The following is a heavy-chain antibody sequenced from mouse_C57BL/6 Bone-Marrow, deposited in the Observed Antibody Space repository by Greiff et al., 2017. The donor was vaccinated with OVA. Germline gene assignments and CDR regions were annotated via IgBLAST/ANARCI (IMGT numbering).Heavy chain of an antibody. J-gene: IGHJ1*03. CDR2: IYPGSGNT. CDR1: GYTFTDYY. Sequence: LVESGAELVRPGASVKLSCKASGYTFTDYYINWVKQRPGQGLEWIARIYPGSGNTYYNEKFKGKATLTAEKSSSTAYMQLSSLTSEDSAVYFCARMGIYYGYDRWYFDVWGTGTTVTVSS. CDR3: ARMGIYYGYDRWYFDV. V-gene: IGHV1-76*01. D-gene: IGHD2-2*01.